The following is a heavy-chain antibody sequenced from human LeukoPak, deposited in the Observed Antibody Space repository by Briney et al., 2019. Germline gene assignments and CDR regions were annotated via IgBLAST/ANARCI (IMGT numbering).Heavy chain of an antibody. V-gene: IGHV3-7*01. CDR1: GFTFSSYW. CDR2: IKQDGSNK. D-gene: IGHD3-22*01. J-gene: IGHJ4*02. CDR3: AKTTYYYDSSGYRGGYFDY. Sequence: GGSLRLSCAASGFTFSSYWMSWVRQAPGKGLEWVANIKQDGSNKYYADSVKGRFTISRDNSKNTLYLQMNSLRAEDTAVYYCAKTTYYYDSSGYRGGYFDYWGQGTLVTVSS.